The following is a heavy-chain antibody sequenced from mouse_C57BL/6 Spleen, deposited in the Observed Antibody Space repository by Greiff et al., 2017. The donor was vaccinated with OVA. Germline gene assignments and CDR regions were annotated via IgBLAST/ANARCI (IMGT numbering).Heavy chain of an antibody. CDR3: TTLTTVVAH. V-gene: IGHV14-4*01. CDR2: IDPENGDT. J-gene: IGHJ2*01. Sequence: EVMLVESGAELVRPGASVKLSCTASGFNIKDDYMHWVKQRPEQGLEWIGWIDPENGDTEYASKFQGKATITADTSSNTAYLQLSSLTSEDTAVYYCTTLTTVVAHWGQGTTLTVSS. CDR1: GFNIKDDY. D-gene: IGHD1-1*01.